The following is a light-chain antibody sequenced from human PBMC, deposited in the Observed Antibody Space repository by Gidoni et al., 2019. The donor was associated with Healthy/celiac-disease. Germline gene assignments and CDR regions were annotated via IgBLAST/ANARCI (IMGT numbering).Light chain of an antibody. CDR2: AAS. V-gene: IGKV1-39*01. CDR3: QQSYSTPYT. J-gene: IGKJ2*01. CDR1: QSFSSY. Sequence: DIQMTQSPSSLSASVGDRVTITCRASQSFSSYVNWYQQKPGKAPKLLIYAASSLQSGVPSRFSGSGSGTDFTLTISSLQPEDFATYYCQQSYSTPYTFGQGTKLEIK.